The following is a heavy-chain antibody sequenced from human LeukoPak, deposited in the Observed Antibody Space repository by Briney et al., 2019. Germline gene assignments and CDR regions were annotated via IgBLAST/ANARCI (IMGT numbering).Heavy chain of an antibody. J-gene: IGHJ6*02. V-gene: IGHV3-23*01. Sequence: PGGSLRLSCAASGFTFSSYAMSWVRQAPGKGLEWVSAISGSGGSTYYADSVKGRFTISRDNSKNTLYLQMNSLRAEDTAVYYCARDHAYTYGSGSYPYYYYGMDVWGQGTTVTVSS. CDR3: ARDHAYTYGSGSYPYYYYGMDV. CDR1: GFTFSSYA. D-gene: IGHD3-10*01. CDR2: ISGSGGST.